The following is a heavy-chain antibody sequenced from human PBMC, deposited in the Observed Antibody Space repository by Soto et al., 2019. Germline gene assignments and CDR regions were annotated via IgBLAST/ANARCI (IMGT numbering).Heavy chain of an antibody. CDR3: ARHVNLPWAGTGFTS. CDR1: GGSFSPNY. CDR2: IYNIGST. V-gene: IGHV4-59*08. J-gene: IGHJ4*02. Sequence: SETLSLTCTVSGGSFSPNYWSWIRQPPGKGLEWIGYIYNIGSTNYNPSLRGRVTMSIDTSHEQISLKLSSVTAKDTAVYYCARHVNLPWAGTGFTSWGRGTMATVPS. D-gene: IGHD6-19*01.